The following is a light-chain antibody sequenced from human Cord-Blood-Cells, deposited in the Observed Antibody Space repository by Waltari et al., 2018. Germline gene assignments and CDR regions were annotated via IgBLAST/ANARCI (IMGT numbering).Light chain of an antibody. Sequence: QCALTQPPSAFGSPGQPVTLPFNGPSSDVRGYNYVSWYQQHPGKAPKLMIYEVSKRPSGVPDRFSGSKSGNTASLTFSGLQAEDEADYYCSSYAGSNNYVFGTGTKGTVL. J-gene: IGLJ1*01. V-gene: IGLV2-8*01. CDR3: SSYAGSNNYV. CDR2: EVS. CDR1: SSDVRGYNY.